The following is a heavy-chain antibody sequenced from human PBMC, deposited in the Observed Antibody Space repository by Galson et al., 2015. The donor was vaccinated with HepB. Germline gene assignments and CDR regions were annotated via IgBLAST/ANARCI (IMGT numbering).Heavy chain of an antibody. V-gene: IGHV3-21*04. CDR3: ARGYSNNWFSGLGY. CDR2: SSSSSSYI. CDR1: GFTFSSYS. Sequence: SLRLSCAASGFTFSSYSMNWVRQAPGKGLEWVSSSSSSSSYIYYDDSVKGRFTISRDSSKNTLYLHMNSLRAEDTAVYYCARGYSNNWFSGLGYWGQGTLVTVSS. J-gene: IGHJ4*02. D-gene: IGHD6-13*01.